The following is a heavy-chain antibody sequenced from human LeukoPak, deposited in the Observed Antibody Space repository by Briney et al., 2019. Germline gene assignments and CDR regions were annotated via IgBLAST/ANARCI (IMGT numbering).Heavy chain of an antibody. Sequence: PGGSLRLSCAASGFTFSSYSMNWVRQAPGKGLEWVSSISSSSSYIHYADSVKGRFTISRDNAKNSLYLQMNSLRAEDTAVYYCAGSIGDFWSGYYAYYYYYGMDVWGQGTTVTVSS. D-gene: IGHD3-3*01. V-gene: IGHV3-21*01. J-gene: IGHJ6*02. CDR2: ISSSSSYI. CDR1: GFTFSSYS. CDR3: AGSIGDFWSGYYAYYYYYGMDV.